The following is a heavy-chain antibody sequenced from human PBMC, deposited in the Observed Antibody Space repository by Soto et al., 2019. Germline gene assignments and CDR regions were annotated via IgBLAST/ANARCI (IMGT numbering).Heavy chain of an antibody. CDR1: GYIFAHYF. Sequence: ASVKVSCKASGYIFAHYFIHWVRQAPGQGLEWMAIVDPTGSRTSHAHKFQGRVTLTRDASTGTVYLELNRLTSEDTALYYCARDSTPMVTGFDNWGRGTLVTVSS. CDR3: ARDSTPMVTGFDN. CDR2: VDPTGSRT. J-gene: IGHJ4*02. V-gene: IGHV1-46*01. D-gene: IGHD2-15*01.